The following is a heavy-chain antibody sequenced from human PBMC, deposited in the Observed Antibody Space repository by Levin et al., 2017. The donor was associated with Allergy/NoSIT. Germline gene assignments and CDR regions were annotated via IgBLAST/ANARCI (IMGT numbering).Heavy chain of an antibody. V-gene: IGHV4-30-4*01. D-gene: IGHD1-26*01. CDR3: ARDEVGATALGGDDYGMDV. CDR1: GGSISSGDYY. Sequence: PSETLSLTCTVSGGSISSGDYYWSWIRQPPGKGLEWIGYIYYSGSTYYNPSLKSRVTISVDTSKNQFSLKLSSVTAADTAVYYCARDEVGATALGGDDYGMDVWGQGTTVTVSS. CDR2: IYYSGST. J-gene: IGHJ6*02.